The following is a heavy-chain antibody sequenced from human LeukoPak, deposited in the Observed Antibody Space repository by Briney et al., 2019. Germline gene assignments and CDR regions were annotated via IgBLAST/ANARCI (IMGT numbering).Heavy chain of an antibody. D-gene: IGHD3-10*01. CDR1: GFTFSSYA. Sequence: GGSLRLSCAASGFTFSSYAIHWVRQAPGKGLEWVALISYDGSNKDYADSVKGRFSISRDNAKNSLFLQMNSLRAEDTAIYYCARDESRVRGIIRDAFNIWGQGTMVTVSS. V-gene: IGHV3-30*04. J-gene: IGHJ3*02. CDR2: ISYDGSNK. CDR3: ARDESRVRGIIRDAFNI.